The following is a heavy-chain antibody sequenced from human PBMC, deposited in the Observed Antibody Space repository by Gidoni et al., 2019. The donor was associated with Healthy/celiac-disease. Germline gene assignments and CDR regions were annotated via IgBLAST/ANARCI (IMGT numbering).Heavy chain of an antibody. D-gene: IGHD3-10*01. CDR2: IKQDGSEK. Sequence: EVQLVESGGGLVQPGGSLRLSCAASGFTFSSYWMSWVRQAPGKGLEWVANIKQDGSEKYYVDSVKGRFTISRDNARNSLYLQMNSLRAEDTAVYYCARSITMVRGVIMGPVYYYGMDVWGQGTTVTVSS. CDR1: GFTFSSYW. J-gene: IGHJ6*02. V-gene: IGHV3-7*04. CDR3: ARSITMVRGVIMGPVYYYGMDV.